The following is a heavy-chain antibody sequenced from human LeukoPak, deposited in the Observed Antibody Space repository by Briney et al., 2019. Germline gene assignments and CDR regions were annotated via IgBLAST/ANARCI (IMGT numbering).Heavy chain of an antibody. CDR3: ARDGYGDYVFDY. V-gene: IGHV3-30-3*01. CDR1: GFTFSSYA. J-gene: IGHJ4*02. CDR2: IPYDGSNK. Sequence: GGSLRLSCAASGFTFSSYAMHWVRQAPGKGLERVAVIPYDGSNKYYADPVKGRFTISRDNSKNTLYLQMNSLRAEDTAVYYCARDGYGDYVFDYWGQGTLVTVSS. D-gene: IGHD4-17*01.